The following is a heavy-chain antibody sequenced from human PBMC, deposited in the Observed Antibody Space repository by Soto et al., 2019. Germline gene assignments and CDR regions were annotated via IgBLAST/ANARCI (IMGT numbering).Heavy chain of an antibody. J-gene: IGHJ2*01. CDR1: GGTFSNYP. Sequence: QVQLVQSGAEVKKPGSSVKVSCKASGGTFSNYPISWVRQAPGQGLEWMGGIIPIFGTVNYAQKFQGRVTITADESTSTAYMELSSLRSEDTAVYYCARGNHRWLQWWYFDLCGRGTLVTVSS. D-gene: IGHD5-12*01. V-gene: IGHV1-69*12. CDR3: ARGNHRWLQWWYFDL. CDR2: IIPIFGTV.